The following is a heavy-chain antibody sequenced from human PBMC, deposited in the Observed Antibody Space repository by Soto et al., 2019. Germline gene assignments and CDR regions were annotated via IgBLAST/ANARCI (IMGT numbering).Heavy chain of an antibody. V-gene: IGHV1-69*12. CDR1: GGTFRTNA. D-gene: IGHD3-3*02. Sequence: QVQLLQSGAEVKKPGSSLKISCKASGGTFRTNAFTWVRQAPGQGLEWMGGISPIFPTPDYAQKFQGCVTITADESTTTTAMEMSSLRSEDTATYYCARDKDRQQLGGNYYYIMDVWGQGTTVTVSS. CDR3: ARDKDRQQLGGNYYYIMDV. J-gene: IGHJ6*02. CDR2: ISPIFPTP.